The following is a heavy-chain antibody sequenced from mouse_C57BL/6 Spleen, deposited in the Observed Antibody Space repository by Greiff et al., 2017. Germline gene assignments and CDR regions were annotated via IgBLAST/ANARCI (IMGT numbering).Heavy chain of an antibody. CDR1: GYTFTSYG. D-gene: IGHD4-1*01. Sequence: QVQLQQSGAELARPGASVKLSCKASGYTFTSYGISWVKQRTGQGLEWIGEIYPRSGNTYYNEKFKGKATLTADKSSSTAYMELRSLTSEDSAVYFCARANWDVYWYFDVWGTGTTVTVSS. CDR2: IYPRSGNT. CDR3: ARANWDVYWYFDV. J-gene: IGHJ1*03. V-gene: IGHV1-81*01.